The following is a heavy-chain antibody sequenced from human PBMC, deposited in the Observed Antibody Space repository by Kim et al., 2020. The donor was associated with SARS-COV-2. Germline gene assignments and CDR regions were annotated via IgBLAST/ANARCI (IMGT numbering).Heavy chain of an antibody. D-gene: IGHD6-13*01. CDR1: GFTFSSYS. CDR3: ASLAAASPTTYYYYGMDV. J-gene: IGHJ6*02. CDR2: ISSSSSYI. V-gene: IGHV3-21*01. Sequence: GGSLRLSCAASGFTFSSYSMNWVRQAPGKGLEWVSSISSSSSYIYYAYSVKARFTISRDNAKNSLYLQMNSLRAEDTAVYYCASLAAASPTTYYYYGMDVWGQGTTVTVS.